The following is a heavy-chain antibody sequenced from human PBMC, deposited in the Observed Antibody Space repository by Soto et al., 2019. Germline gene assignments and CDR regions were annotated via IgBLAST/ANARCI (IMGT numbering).Heavy chain of an antibody. V-gene: IGHV3-74*01. CDR1: GFTLSSFW. Sequence: EVQLVESGGGLVQPGGSLRLSCAASGFTLSSFWIHWFRQAPGKGLVWVSRINSDGSNTRYADSVRGRFTISRDNAKNTLYLQMNSLRAVDTAVYYCARDLVARDAFDIWGQGTMVTVSS. CDR3: ARDLVARDAFDI. CDR2: INSDGSNT. J-gene: IGHJ3*02. D-gene: IGHD2-8*02.